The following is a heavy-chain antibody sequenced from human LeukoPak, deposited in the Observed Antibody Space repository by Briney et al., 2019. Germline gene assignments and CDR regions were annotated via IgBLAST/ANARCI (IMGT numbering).Heavy chain of an antibody. D-gene: IGHD2-15*01. CDR2: ITGSGGST. CDR3: ARDSRDIAWYFDF. V-gene: IGHV3-23*01. J-gene: IGHJ4*02. Sequence: PGGSLRLSCAASGFTFSSYAMGWVRQAPGKGLEWVSLITGSGGSTFYADSVKGRFTISRDNSKSTLYPQMNSLRAEDTAVYYCARDSRDIAWYFDFWGQGTLVTASS. CDR1: GFTFSSYA.